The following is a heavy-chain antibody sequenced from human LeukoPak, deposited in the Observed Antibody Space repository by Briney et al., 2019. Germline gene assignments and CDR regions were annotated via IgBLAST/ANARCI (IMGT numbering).Heavy chain of an antibody. J-gene: IGHJ6*02. V-gene: IGHV3-30*03. CDR2: ISYDGSNK. Sequence: GGSLRLSCAASGFTFSSYDMHWVRQAPGKGLEWVAVISYDGSNKYYADSVKGRFTISRDNSKNTLYLQMNSLRAEDTAVYYCARGYSNPSYCMDVWGQGTTVTVSS. CDR1: GFTFSSYD. D-gene: IGHD4-11*01. CDR3: ARGYSNPSYCMDV.